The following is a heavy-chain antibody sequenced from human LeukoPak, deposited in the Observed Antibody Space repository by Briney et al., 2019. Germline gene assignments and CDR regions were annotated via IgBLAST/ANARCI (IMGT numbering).Heavy chain of an antibody. CDR3: ARAWQYQLLSAAFDI. CDR1: GFTFSSYA. CDR2: ISYDGSNK. V-gene: IGHV3-30-3*01. Sequence: PGGSLRLSCAASGFTFSSYAMHWVRQAPGKGLEWVAVISYDGSNKYYADSVKGRFTISRDNSKNTLYLQMNSLRAEDTAVYYCARAWQYQLLSAAFDIWGQGTMVTVSS. D-gene: IGHD2-2*01. J-gene: IGHJ3*02.